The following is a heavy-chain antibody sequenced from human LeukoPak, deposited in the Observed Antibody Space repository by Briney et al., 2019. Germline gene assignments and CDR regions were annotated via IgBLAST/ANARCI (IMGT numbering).Heavy chain of an antibody. CDR2: INHSGST. D-gene: IGHD3-10*01. V-gene: IGHV4-34*01. Sequence: SETMSLTCAVYGGSFSGYSWSWIRQPPGKGLEWIGEINHSGSTNYNPSLKSRVTVSVDTSKNQFSLKLSSVTAADTAVYYCAGASAKYYYGSGSYYNAFDIWGQGTMVTVSS. CDR3: AGASAKYYYGSGSYYNAFDI. J-gene: IGHJ3*02. CDR1: GGSFSGYS.